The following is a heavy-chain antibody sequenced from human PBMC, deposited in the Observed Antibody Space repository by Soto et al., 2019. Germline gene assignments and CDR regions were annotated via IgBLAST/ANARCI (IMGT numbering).Heavy chain of an antibody. V-gene: IGHV1-69*13. CDR2: IIPIFGTA. Sequence: VKVSCKASGGTFSSYAISWVRQAPGQGLEWMGGIIPIFGTANYAQKFQGRVTITADESTSTAYMELSSLRSEDTAVYYCARGARRITMVRGVIVPVVGYYYYGMDVWGQGTTVTVSS. D-gene: IGHD3-10*01. CDR1: GGTFSSYA. CDR3: ARGARRITMVRGVIVPVVGYYYYGMDV. J-gene: IGHJ6*02.